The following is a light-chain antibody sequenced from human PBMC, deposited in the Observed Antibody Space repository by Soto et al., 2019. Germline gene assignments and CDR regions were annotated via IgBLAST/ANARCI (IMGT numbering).Light chain of an antibody. Sequence: EIVLTQSPGTLSLSPGERATLSCRASQSVYNYLAWYQQKPGQAPRLLIYDVSDRATGLPDRFSGSGSGTDFTLTISRLEPEDFAVYYCQQYGSSPRTFGQGTKVDIK. J-gene: IGKJ1*01. CDR2: DVS. CDR1: QSVYNY. V-gene: IGKV3-20*01. CDR3: QQYGSSPRT.